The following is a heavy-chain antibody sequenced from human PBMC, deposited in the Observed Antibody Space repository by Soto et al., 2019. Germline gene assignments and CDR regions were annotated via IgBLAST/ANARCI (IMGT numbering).Heavy chain of an antibody. V-gene: IGHV1-46*01. CDR3: ARDSGHYYRSDAFDK. CDR1: GYTFTASY. D-gene: IGHD1-26*01. Sequence: QVQLVQSGAEVKKPGASVKVSCKASGYTFTASYMHWVRQAPGQGLEWMGIIDPSGGSTSYSQKFQGRVTMTRDTSTSTVYMELNSLRSADPAVFYCARDSGHYYRSDAFDKWGQGTLVTVSS. J-gene: IGHJ3*02. CDR2: IDPSGGST.